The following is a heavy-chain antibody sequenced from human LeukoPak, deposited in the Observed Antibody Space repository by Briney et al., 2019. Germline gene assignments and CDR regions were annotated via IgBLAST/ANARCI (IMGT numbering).Heavy chain of an antibody. CDR3: ARRSSWTTPDAFDI. D-gene: IGHD6-13*01. V-gene: IGHV4-39*01. CDR2: IYYSGST. CDR1: GGSISSSSYH. Sequence: PSETLTLTCTVSGGSISSSSYHWGWIRQPPGKGLEWIGSIYYSGSTYYNPSLKSRVTISVDTSKNQFSLKLSSVTAADTAVYYCARRSSWTTPDAFDIWGQGTMVTVSS. J-gene: IGHJ3*02.